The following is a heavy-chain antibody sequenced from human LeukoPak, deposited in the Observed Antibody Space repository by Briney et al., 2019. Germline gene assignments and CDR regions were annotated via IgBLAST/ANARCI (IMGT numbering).Heavy chain of an antibody. J-gene: IGHJ4*02. Sequence: PGGSLRLSCAASGFTFISYTMNWVRQAPGKGLEWVSSISSSSSYIYYADSVKGRFTVSRDNAKNSLYLQMNSPRAEDTAVYYCAREEQQLVYFDYWGQGTLVTVSS. D-gene: IGHD6-13*01. CDR2: ISSSSSYI. CDR1: GFTFISYT. CDR3: AREEQQLVYFDY. V-gene: IGHV3-21*01.